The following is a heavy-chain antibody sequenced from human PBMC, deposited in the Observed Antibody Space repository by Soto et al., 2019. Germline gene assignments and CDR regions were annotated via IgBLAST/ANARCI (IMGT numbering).Heavy chain of an antibody. D-gene: IGHD5-18*01. CDR2: IYPGDSDT. Sequence: PGESLKISCKGSGYSFTSCGIGWVRQMPGKGLEWMGIIYPGDSDTRYSPSFQGQVTISADKSISTAYLQWSSLKASDTAMYYCARALRGYSYGDWYFDLWGRGTLVTVSS. CDR3: ARALRGYSYGDWYFDL. CDR1: GYSFTSCG. J-gene: IGHJ2*01. V-gene: IGHV5-51*01.